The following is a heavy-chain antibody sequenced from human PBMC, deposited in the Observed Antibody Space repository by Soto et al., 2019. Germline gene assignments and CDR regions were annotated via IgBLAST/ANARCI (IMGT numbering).Heavy chain of an antibody. V-gene: IGHV3-48*03. D-gene: IGHD6-6*01. Sequence: PGGSLRLSCAASGLVFETYERNWVRRAPGKGLEWILFISSSGGIKSYADSVKGRFTISRDDAKNSLYLQMNSLRAEDTAVYYCARLPRSSSAPLYWGQGTLVTVSS. J-gene: IGHJ4*02. CDR2: ISSSGGIK. CDR3: ARLPRSSSAPLY. CDR1: GLVFETYE.